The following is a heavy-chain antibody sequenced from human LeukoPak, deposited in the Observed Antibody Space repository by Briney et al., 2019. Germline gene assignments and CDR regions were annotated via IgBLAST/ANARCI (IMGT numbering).Heavy chain of an antibody. CDR2: IYYSGST. CDR1: GGSISSSSYY. Sequence: PSETLSLTCTVSGGSISSSSYYWGWIRQPPGKGLEWIGSIYYSGSTYYNPSLKSRVTISVDTSKNQFSLKLSSVTAADTAVYYCARHAPYSSSGEVDYWGQGTLVTVSS. V-gene: IGHV4-39*01. CDR3: ARHAPYSSSGEVDY. J-gene: IGHJ4*02. D-gene: IGHD6-13*01.